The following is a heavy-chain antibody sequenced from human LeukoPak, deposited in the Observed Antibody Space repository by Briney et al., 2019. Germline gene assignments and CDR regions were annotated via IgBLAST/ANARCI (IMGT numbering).Heavy chain of an antibody. D-gene: IGHD3-22*01. CDR3: ARDKGDGYYLYYMDV. J-gene: IGHJ6*03. CDR2: IWYDGSNK. CDR1: GFTFSSYG. Sequence: PGGSLRLSCAASGFTFSSYGMHWVRQAPGKGLEWVAVIWYDGSNKYYADSVKGRFTISRDNSKNTLYLQMNSLRAEDTAVYYCARDKGDGYYLYYMDVWGKGTTVTVSS. V-gene: IGHV3-33*01.